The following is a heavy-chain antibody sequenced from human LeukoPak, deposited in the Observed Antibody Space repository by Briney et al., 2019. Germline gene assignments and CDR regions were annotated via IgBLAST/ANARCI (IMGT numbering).Heavy chain of an antibody. Sequence: SETLSLTCTVSGGSISNFYWSWIRQPPGKGLEWIGYIYYSGSTSYNPSLKSRVTISVDTSKNLFSLRLSSVTAADTAVYYCARFFMGTGYFDYWGREPWSPSPQ. CDR3: ARFFMGTGYFDY. J-gene: IGHJ4*02. CDR2: IYYSGST. V-gene: IGHV4-59*01. D-gene: IGHD3/OR15-3a*01. CDR1: GGSISNFY.